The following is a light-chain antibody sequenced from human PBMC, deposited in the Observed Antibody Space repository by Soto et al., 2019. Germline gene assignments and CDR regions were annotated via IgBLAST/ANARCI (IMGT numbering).Light chain of an antibody. CDR2: DND. J-gene: IGLJ2*01. Sequence: QSVLTQPPSVSAAPGQTVTISCSGSSSNIGHNYVFWYQQLPGTAPKLLIYDNDKRPSGIPDRFSGSKSGTSASLGITGLQTGDEADYYCAPWDRSLSVGVFGGGTQLTVL. V-gene: IGLV1-51*01. CDR1: SSNIGHNY. CDR3: APWDRSLSVGV.